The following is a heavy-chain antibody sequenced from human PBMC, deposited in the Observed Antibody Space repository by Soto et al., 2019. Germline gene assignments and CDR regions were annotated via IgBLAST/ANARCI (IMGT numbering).Heavy chain of an antibody. Sequence: QLQLQESGSGLVKPSQTLSLTCAVSGGSFSSGGYSWSWIRQPPGKGLEWIGYIYHSGSTYYNPSLKSRVTISVDRSKNQFSLKLSSVTAADTAVYYCARAHGSGWGAFDIWGQGTMVTVSS. CDR1: GGSFSSGGYS. V-gene: IGHV4-30-2*01. J-gene: IGHJ3*02. D-gene: IGHD3-10*01. CDR2: IYHSGST. CDR3: ARAHGSGWGAFDI.